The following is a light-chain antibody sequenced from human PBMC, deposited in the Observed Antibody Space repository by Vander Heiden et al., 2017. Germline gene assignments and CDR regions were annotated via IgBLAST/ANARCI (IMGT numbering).Light chain of an antibody. CDR1: AWPKRY. V-gene: IGLV3-25*03. J-gene: IGLJ1*01. Sequence: SYELTQPPAVSVSPGQTARITCPGDAWPKRYAYWYQQKPGQAPVLVIYKDSERPSGIPERFSGSSSGTTVTLTISGAQAEDEADYYCQSADSSGTIEVFGTGTKVTVL. CDR3: QSADSSGTIEV. CDR2: KDS.